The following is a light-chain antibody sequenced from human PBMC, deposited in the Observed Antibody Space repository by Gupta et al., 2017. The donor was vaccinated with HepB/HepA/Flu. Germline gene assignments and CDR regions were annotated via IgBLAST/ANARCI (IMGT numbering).Light chain of an antibody. J-gene: IGLJ1*01. Sequence: QPVLTQPPSASGTPGQRVAISCSGSSSNVGRDNVYWYRQLPGTAPNLLIYNDDRRPSGVPERFSGSTSGTSAASATIGLRAGEEADDYCEDGDTNRNVWVFGAGTRVTVL. CDR2: NDD. CDR1: SSNVGRDN. V-gene: IGLV1-47*02. CDR3: EDGDTNRNVWV.